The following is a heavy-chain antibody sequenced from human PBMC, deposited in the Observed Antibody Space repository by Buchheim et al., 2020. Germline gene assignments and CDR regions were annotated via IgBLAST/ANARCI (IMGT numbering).Heavy chain of an antibody. D-gene: IGHD4-17*01. CDR2: ISYDGTNK. V-gene: IGHV3-30*14. J-gene: IGHJ4*02. CDR1: GFIFNNYA. CDR3: ARGNLNDDYDY. Sequence: QVQLEESGVGVVQPGRFLSLSCAASGFIFNNYAMHWVRQAPGKGLEWVAVISYDGTNKYYADSVKGRATISRASSKSALSLQINSLRPEDTAVYYCARGNLNDDYDYWGQGTL.